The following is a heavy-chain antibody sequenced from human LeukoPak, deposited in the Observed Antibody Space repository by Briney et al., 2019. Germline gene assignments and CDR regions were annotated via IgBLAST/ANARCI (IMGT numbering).Heavy chain of an antibody. CDR2: ISERGGST. J-gene: IGHJ4*02. Sequence: GGSLRLSCVVSGITLSNYGMSWVRQAPGKGLEWVSGISERGGSTNYADSVKGRFIISRDTSKNTVYLQMNSLRVEDTAVYFCAKRGIVIRAVVIIGFHKEAYYFDYWGQGILVTVSS. CDR1: GITLSNYG. CDR3: AKRGIVIRAVVIIGFHKEAYYFDY. V-gene: IGHV3-23*01. D-gene: IGHD3-10*01.